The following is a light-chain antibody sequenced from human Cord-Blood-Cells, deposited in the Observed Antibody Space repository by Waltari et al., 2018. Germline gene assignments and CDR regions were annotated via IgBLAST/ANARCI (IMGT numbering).Light chain of an antibody. J-gene: IGKJ4*01. CDR3: QQYNNWPLT. Sequence: EIVMTQPQAPLSVPPGARATLPCRASQSVSSNLAWYQQKPGQAPRLLIYGASTRATGIPARFSGSGSGTEFTLTISSLQSEDFAVYYCQQYNNWPLTFGGGTKVEIK. CDR1: QSVSSN. CDR2: GAS. V-gene: IGKV3-15*01.